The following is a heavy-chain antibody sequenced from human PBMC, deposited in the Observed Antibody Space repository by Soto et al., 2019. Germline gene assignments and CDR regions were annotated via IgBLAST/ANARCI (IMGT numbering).Heavy chain of an antibody. CDR1: GGSIRGGGYY. V-gene: IGHV4-31*03. CDR3: ARTNEYCTSGSCYYSMDV. J-gene: IGHJ6*03. D-gene: IGHD2-15*01. CDR2: IYYSGST. Sequence: PSETLSLTCTVSGGSIRGGGYYWSWIRQHPGKGLEWIGYIYYSGSTYYNPSLKSRVTISVDTSKNHFSLYLRSVTAADTAVYYCARTNEYCTSGSCYYSMDVWGRGTTVTVSS.